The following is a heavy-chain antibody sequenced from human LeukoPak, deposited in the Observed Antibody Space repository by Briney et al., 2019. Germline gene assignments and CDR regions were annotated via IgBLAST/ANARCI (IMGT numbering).Heavy chain of an antibody. Sequence: ASVKVSCKASGYTFTSYDINWVRQATGQGLEWMGWMNPNSGNTGYAQKFRGRVTMTRDTATSTVYMELSSLRSEDTAVYYCARAHYASSNIKVPFDVWGKGTTVTVSS. J-gene: IGHJ6*04. V-gene: IGHV1-8*01. CDR3: ARAHYASSNIKVPFDV. CDR2: MNPNSGNT. D-gene: IGHD3-22*01. CDR1: GYTFTSYD.